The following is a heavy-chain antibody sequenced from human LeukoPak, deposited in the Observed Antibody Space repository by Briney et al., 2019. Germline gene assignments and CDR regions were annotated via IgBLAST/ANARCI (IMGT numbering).Heavy chain of an antibody. Sequence: GWSPRLSCVGSCFSFISVWLNWVRQTPGRGLEWVGRIKNEHYGGTADYNEAIKGRFTISRDDSKNTLYLQINSLKTEDTAAYYCTKERYWRDGYNTGYYYGMDVWGQGTTVTVS. D-gene: IGHD5-24*01. CDR2: IKNEHYGGTA. V-gene: IGHV3-15*07. CDR1: CFSFISVW. J-gene: IGHJ6*02. CDR3: TKERYWRDGYNTGYYYGMDV.